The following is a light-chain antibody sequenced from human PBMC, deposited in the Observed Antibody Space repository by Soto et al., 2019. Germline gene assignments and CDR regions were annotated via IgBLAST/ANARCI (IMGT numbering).Light chain of an antibody. CDR3: QQYKNWPRT. CDR1: QSVSSS. Sequence: EIVMTQSPATLSVSPGERATLSCRASQSVSSSLAWYQQKPGQPPRLLIYGASTRATGIPARFSGSGSGTEFTLTISSLQPEDFAVYYCQQYKNWPRTFGQGTKVDIK. V-gene: IGKV3-15*01. CDR2: GAS. J-gene: IGKJ1*01.